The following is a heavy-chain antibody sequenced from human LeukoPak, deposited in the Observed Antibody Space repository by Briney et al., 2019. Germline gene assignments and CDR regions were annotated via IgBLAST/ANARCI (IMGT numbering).Heavy chain of an antibody. CDR2: ISGSGGST. D-gene: IGHD3-22*01. J-gene: IGHJ1*01. V-gene: IGHV3-23*01. Sequence: GGSLRLSCAASGFTFSSHGMSWVRQAPGKGLEWVSTISGSGGSTYYADSVKGRFTISRDNSKNTLYLHMNSLRAEDTAVYYCAKDRDSYDSSGYYYESAEYFQHWGQGTLVTVSS. CDR1: GFTFSSHG. CDR3: AKDRDSYDSSGYYYESAEYFQH.